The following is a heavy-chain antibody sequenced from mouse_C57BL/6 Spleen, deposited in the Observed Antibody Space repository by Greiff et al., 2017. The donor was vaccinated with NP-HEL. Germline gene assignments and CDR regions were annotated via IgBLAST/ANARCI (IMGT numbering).Heavy chain of an antibody. J-gene: IGHJ4*01. D-gene: IGHD2-5*01. CDR3: AREDDSKGYYYAMDY. CDR1: GYSITSGYY. Sequence: DVQLQESGPGLVKPSQSLSLTCSVTGYSITSGYYWNWIRQFPGNKLEWMGYISYDGSNNYNPSLKNRISITRDTSKNQFFLKLNFVTTEDTATYYCAREDDSKGYYYAMDYWGQGTSVTVSS. CDR2: ISYDGSN. V-gene: IGHV3-6*01.